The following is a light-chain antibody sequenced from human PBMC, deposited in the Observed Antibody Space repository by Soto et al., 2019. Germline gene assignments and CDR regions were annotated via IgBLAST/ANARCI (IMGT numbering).Light chain of an antibody. Sequence: QSVLTQPASVSGSPGQSITISCTGTSGDVGGYNYVSWYQQLPGTAPKLIIYDNNKRPSGIPDRFSGSKSGTSATLGITGLQTGDEADYYCGTWDSSLSAGGWFVFGTGTKVTVL. J-gene: IGLJ1*01. CDR1: SGDVGGYNY. CDR2: DNN. CDR3: GTWDSSLSAGGWFV. V-gene: IGLV1-51*01.